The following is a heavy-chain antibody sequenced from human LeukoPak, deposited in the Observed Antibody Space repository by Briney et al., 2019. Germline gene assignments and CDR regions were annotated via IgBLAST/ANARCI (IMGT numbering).Heavy chain of an antibody. CDR3: ARASNMAGIVDY. Sequence: GGSLRLSCAASGFTFSSYGMHWVRQAPGKGLEWVAVKWYDGSNKYYADSVKGRFTISRDNSKNTLYLQMNSLRAEDTAVYYCARASNMAGIVDYWGQGTLVTVSS. D-gene: IGHD6-19*01. CDR2: KWYDGSNK. J-gene: IGHJ4*02. CDR1: GFTFSSYG. V-gene: IGHV3-33*01.